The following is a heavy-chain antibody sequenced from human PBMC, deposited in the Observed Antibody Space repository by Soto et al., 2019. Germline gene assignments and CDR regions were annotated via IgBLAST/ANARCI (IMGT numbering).Heavy chain of an antibody. D-gene: IGHD6-13*01. J-gene: IGHJ1*01. V-gene: IGHV4-39*01. CDR1: GGSISSSYY. CDR3: ARLYSSSWYPGYFQR. CDR2: MYYSGST. Sequence: PSETLSLTCTVSGGSISSSYYWGWIRQPPGKGLEYIGSMYYSGSTYNNPSLESRVTISVDTSKNQFSLKLSSVTAADTAVYYCARLYSSSWYPGYFQRWGQGTLVTVS.